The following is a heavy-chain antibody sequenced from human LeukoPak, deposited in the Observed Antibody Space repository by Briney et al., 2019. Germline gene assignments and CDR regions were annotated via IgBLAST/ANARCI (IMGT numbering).Heavy chain of an antibody. CDR3: SRDKFYVWFDP. D-gene: IGHD3-16*01. CDR1: GFTFADYT. V-gene: IGHV3-49*03. CDR2: IRGSGTT. J-gene: IGHJ5*02. Sequence: GGSLRLSSTTSGFTFADYTMHWFRQAPGKGLESVGFIRGSGTTQYAASVRGRFTISRDDSKSIAYLQMNSLKTEDTAVYYCSRDKFYVWFDPWGQGTLVTVSS.